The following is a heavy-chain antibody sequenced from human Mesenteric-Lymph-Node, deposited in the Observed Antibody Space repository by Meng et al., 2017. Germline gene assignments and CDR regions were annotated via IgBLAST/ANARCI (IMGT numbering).Heavy chain of an antibody. Sequence: QRQLQEWGAGPLKPSEPRALTCAGDGRSFSGYYWSWNPQPPGKELEWIGEINHSGSTNYNPSLKSRVTISVDTSKNQFSLKLSSVTAADTAVYYCARGRGYGDYGSLYWGQGTLVTVSS. CDR3: ARGRGYGDYGSLY. V-gene: IGHV4-34*01. CDR1: GRSFSGYY. J-gene: IGHJ4*02. D-gene: IGHD4-17*01. CDR2: INHSGST.